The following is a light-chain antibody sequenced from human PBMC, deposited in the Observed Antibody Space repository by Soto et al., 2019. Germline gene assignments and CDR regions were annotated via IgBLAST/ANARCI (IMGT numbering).Light chain of an antibody. CDR3: TSFTTTNIWV. CDR1: SSDIGVYND. Sequence: QSVLTQPASVSGSPGQSITISCTGTSSDIGVYNDVSWYQQHPGKAPKLVICEVSNRPSGVSSRFSGSKSGNTASLTISGLRAEDEADYYCTSFTTTNIWVFGGGTKLTVL. CDR2: EVS. V-gene: IGLV2-14*01. J-gene: IGLJ3*02.